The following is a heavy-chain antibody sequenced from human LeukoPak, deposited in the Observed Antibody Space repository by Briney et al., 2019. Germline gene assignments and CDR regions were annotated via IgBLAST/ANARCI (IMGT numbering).Heavy chain of an antibody. D-gene: IGHD2-21*02. CDR1: GFTFSDYY. J-gene: IGHJ6*02. CDR3: ARDSVRYCGGDCYPGVHYYYYGMDV. V-gene: IGHV3-11*01. CDR2: ISSSGCTI. Sequence: GGSLRLSCAASGFTFSDYYMSWIRQAPGKGLEWVSYISSSGCTIYYADSVKGRFTISRDNAKNSLYLQMNSLRAEDTAVYYCARDSVRYCGGDCYPGVHYYYYGMDVWGQGTTVTVSS.